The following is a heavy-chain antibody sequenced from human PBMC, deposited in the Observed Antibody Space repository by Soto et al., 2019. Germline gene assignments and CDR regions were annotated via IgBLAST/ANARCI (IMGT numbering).Heavy chain of an antibody. CDR2: ISCGGGTT. J-gene: IGHJ4*02. CDR3: AKAITLLAGGVNX. CDR1: GFTFSSYA. Sequence: EGSLRLSCAASGFTFSSYAMSWVRQAPGKGLAWVSSISCGGGTTYYADSVKGRFTISRDNSKNTLYLPMNSLRADDTGVYYCAKAITLLAGGVNXWGQGTLVTPSX. D-gene: IGHD3-22*01. V-gene: IGHV3-23*01.